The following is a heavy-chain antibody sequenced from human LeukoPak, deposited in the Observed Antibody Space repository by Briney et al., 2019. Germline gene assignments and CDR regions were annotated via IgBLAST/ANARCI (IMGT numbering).Heavy chain of an antibody. J-gene: IGHJ4*02. D-gene: IGHD1-26*01. CDR3: ARSDRPPFSGSYYY. CDR1: GYTFTGYY. V-gene: IGHV1-2*02. CDR2: INPNSGGT. Sequence: ASVKVSCKASGYTFTGYYMHWVRQAPGQGLEWMGWINPNSGGTNYAQKFQGRVTMTRDTSISAAYMELSRLRSDDTAVYYCARSDRPPFSGSYYYWGQGTLVTVSS.